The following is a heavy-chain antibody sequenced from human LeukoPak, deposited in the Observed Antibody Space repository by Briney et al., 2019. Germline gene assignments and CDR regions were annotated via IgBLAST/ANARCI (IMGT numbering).Heavy chain of an antibody. J-gene: IGHJ4*02. Sequence: GGSLRLSCAASGFTFSSYAMSWVRQAPGKGLEWVSAISGSGGSTYYADSVKGRFTISRDNSKNTLYLQMNSLRAEDTAVYYCAKGGYCSSTSCYTFYFDYWGQGTLVTVSS. CDR2: ISGSGGST. D-gene: IGHD2-2*02. CDR3: AKGGYCSSTSCYTFYFDY. CDR1: GFTFSSYA. V-gene: IGHV3-23*01.